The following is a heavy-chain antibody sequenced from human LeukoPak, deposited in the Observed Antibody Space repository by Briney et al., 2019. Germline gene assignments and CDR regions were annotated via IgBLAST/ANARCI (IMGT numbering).Heavy chain of an antibody. J-gene: IGHJ4*02. CDR3: ARVSGYDWESSYDY. CDR1: GGSFSSYY. V-gene: IGHV4-59*01. CDR2: IYYSGST. D-gene: IGHD5-12*01. Sequence: SETLSLTCAVYGGSFSSYYWSWIRQPPGKGLEVIGYIYYSGSTNYNPSLKSRVTISVDTYKNRFSLKLSSVTAADTAVYYCARVSGYDWESSYDYWGQGTLVTVSS.